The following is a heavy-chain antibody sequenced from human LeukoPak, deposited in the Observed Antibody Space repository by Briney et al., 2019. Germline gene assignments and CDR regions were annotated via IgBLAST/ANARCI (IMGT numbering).Heavy chain of an antibody. J-gene: IGHJ4*02. CDR1: GLTFSSYW. CDR3: ARERVGVVLMVYAIRALDY. V-gene: IGHV3-7*01. CDR2: IKQDGSEK. D-gene: IGHD2-8*01. Sequence: GGSLRLSCAASGLTFSSYWMSWVRQAPGKGLEWVANIKQDGSEKYYVDSVKGRFTISRDNAKNSLYLQMNSLRAEDTAVYYCARERVGVVLMVYAIRALDYWGQGTLVTVSS.